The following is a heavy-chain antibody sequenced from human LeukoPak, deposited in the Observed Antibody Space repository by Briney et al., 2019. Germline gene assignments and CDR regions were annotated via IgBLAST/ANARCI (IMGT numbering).Heavy chain of an antibody. V-gene: IGHV4-61*02. Sequence: PSETLSLTCTVSGGSISSGSYYWSWIRQPAGRGLEWIGRIYTSGSTNYNPSLKSRVTISVDTSKNQFSLKLSSVTAADTAVYYCARYSGYDLDDYWGQGTLVTVSS. CDR2: IYTSGST. CDR1: GGSISSGSYY. D-gene: IGHD5-12*01. CDR3: ARYSGYDLDDY. J-gene: IGHJ4*02.